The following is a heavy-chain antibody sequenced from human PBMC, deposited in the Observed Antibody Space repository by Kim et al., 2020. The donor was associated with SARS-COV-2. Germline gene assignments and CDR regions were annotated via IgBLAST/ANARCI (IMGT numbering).Heavy chain of an antibody. CDR1: GYTFTNFD. D-gene: IGHD6-6*01. CDR2: MNPNSGHT. J-gene: IGHJ6*03. CDR3: ARGPACLSSTCPYCMDV. V-gene: IGHV1-8*01. Sequence: ASVKVSCKASGYTFTNFDIHWVRQAPGQGLEWVGWMNPNSGHTGYAQRFQGRVTMTRNNSISTAYMQLSSLRSEDTAVYYCARGPACLSSTCPYCMDVWGKGTPVTVSS.